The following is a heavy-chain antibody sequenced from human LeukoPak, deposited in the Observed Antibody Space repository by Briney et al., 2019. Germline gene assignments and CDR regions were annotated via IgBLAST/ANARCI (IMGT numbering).Heavy chain of an antibody. CDR1: GFTVSSNS. V-gene: IGHV3-53*01. J-gene: IGHJ4*02. Sequence: GSLRLPCTVSGFTVSSNSMSWVRQAPGRGLEWGSFIYSDNTHYSDSVKGRFTISRDNSKNTLYLQMNSLRAEDTAVYYCARRAGAYSHPYDYWGQGTLVTVSS. CDR3: ARRAGAYSHPYDY. CDR2: IYSDNT. D-gene: IGHD4/OR15-4a*01.